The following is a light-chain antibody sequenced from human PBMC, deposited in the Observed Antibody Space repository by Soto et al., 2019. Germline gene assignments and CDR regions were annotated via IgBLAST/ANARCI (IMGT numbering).Light chain of an antibody. CDR1: QSVSSSY. Sequence: EIVLTQSPGTLSLSPGERATLSCRASQSVSSSYLAWYQQKPGQAPRLLIYGASSRATGLPDRFSGSRSGTSFTLTISRLQPDDVAAYYCQQYGSSPPLTFGGGTKVEIK. J-gene: IGKJ4*01. CDR2: GAS. CDR3: QQYGSSPPLT. V-gene: IGKV3-20*01.